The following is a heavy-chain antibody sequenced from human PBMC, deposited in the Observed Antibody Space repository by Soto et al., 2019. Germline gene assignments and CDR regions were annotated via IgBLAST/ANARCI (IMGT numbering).Heavy chain of an antibody. D-gene: IGHD2-2*01. J-gene: IGHJ5*02. Sequence: SVKVSCKASGFTFTSSAVQWVRQARGQRLEWIGWIAVGSGNTNYAQKFQERVTITRDMSTSTAYMELSSLRSEDTAVYYCAVRVPADDNWFDPWGQGTLVTVSS. V-gene: IGHV1-58*01. CDR3: AVRVPADDNWFDP. CDR2: IAVGSGNT. CDR1: GFTFTSSA.